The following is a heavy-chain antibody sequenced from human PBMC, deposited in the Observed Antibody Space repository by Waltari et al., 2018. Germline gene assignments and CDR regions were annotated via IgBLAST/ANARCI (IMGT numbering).Heavy chain of an antibody. J-gene: IGHJ2*01. CDR2: IYHSGST. CDR3: ASGGYYYDSSGYQSSNWYFDL. D-gene: IGHD3-22*01. V-gene: IGHV4-38-2*01. CDR1: GYSISSGYY. Sequence: QVQLQESGPGLVKPSETLSLTCAVSGYSISSGYYWGWIRQPPGKGLEWIGSIYHSGSTYYNPSLKSRVTRSVDTSKNQFSLKLSSVTAADTAVYYCASGGYYYDSSGYQSSNWYFDLWGRGTLVTVSS.